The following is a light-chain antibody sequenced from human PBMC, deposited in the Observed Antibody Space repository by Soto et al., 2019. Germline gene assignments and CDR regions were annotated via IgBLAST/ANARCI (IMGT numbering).Light chain of an antibody. V-gene: IGLV2-8*01. CDR3: TSYVGSSICV. CDR1: SSDVGAYKY. Sequence: QSALTQPPSASGSPGQSVTISCTGTSSDVGAYKYVSWYQQYPGKAPKLMIYEVSKRPSGVPDRFSGSKSGNTASLTVSGLQAEDEADYYCTSYVGSSICVFGGGTKLTVL. CDR2: EVS. J-gene: IGLJ2*01.